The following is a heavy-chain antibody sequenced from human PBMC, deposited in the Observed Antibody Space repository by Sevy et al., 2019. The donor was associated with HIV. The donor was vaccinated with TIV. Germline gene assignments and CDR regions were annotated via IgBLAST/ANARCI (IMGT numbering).Heavy chain of an antibody. V-gene: IGHV3-30*14. D-gene: IGHD6-19*01. Sequence: GGSLRLSCKASGFTFSDYAMHWVRQAPGKGPEWVAVISSDATNKFYADSEKDRFTISRDNLKNTLYLQINNLRPADTAVDYCARGTYSSGLRFDYWGQGTLVTVSS. J-gene: IGHJ4*02. CDR3: ARGTYSSGLRFDY. CDR1: GFTFSDYA. CDR2: ISSDATNK.